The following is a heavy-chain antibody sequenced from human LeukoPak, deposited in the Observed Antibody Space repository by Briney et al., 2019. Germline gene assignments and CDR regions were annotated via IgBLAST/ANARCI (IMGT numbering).Heavy chain of an antibody. J-gene: IGHJ6*03. D-gene: IGHD3-10*01. CDR2: INTNTGNP. V-gene: IGHV7-4-1*02. CDR1: GYTFTSYA. Sequence: ASVKVSCKASGYTFTSYAMNWVRQAPGQGIEWMGWINTNTGNPTYAQGFTGRFVFSLDTSVSTAYLQISSLKAEDTAVYYCARVGALLDHYEWTVRYYYYMDVWGKGTTVTVSS. CDR3: ARVGALLDHYEWTVRYYYYMDV.